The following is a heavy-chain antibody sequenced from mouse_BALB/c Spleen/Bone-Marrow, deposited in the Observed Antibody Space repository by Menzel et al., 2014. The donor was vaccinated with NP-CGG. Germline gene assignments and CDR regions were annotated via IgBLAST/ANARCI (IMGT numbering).Heavy chain of an antibody. V-gene: IGHV1-20*02. CDR1: GYSFIGYF. CDR2: INPYNSDS. D-gene: IGHD3-1*01. Sequence: EGQGEETGPELGKPGASVKISCKASGYSFIGYFINWVMQSHGKSLEWIGRINPYNSDSVYNQKFRGKATLTVDKSSRTAHMELRSLSSEYSAVYYYSRGGGFWGQGTTLTVSS. J-gene: IGHJ2*01. CDR3: SRGGGF.